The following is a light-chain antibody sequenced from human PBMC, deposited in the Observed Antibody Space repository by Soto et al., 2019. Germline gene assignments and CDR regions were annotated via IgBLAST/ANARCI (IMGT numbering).Light chain of an antibody. CDR3: QQYDNYPPT. V-gene: IGKV1-5*03. CDR2: KAS. Sequence: IQMTQSTSTLSASVGDRVTITCRASQSISNRLAWYQQTPGKAPKLLIFKASTSQSGVPSSFSGSGSGTEFTLTISSLQPGDFATYYCQQYDNYPPTFGQGTKVDI. J-gene: IGKJ1*01. CDR1: QSISNR.